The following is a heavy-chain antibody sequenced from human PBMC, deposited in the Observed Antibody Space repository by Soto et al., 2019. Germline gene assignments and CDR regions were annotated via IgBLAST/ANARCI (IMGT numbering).Heavy chain of an antibody. D-gene: IGHD2-2*01. V-gene: IGHV1-2*02. CDR1: GYTFTAYK. J-gene: IGHJ4*02. Sequence: ASVKVSCKASGYTFTAYKIHWGRQAPGQGLEWMGWINPNSGGTDYAQKFQGRVTMTRDTSISTAYMELSRLTSEDTAVYYCAPATMTFDYWGQGALVTVSS. CDR2: INPNSGGT. CDR3: APATMTFDY.